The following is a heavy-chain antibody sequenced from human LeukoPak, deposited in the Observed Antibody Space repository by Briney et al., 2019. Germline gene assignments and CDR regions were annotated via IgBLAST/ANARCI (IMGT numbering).Heavy chain of an antibody. CDR3: AKDYGGYGYSTDY. D-gene: IGHD5-18*01. CDR1: GFTFSSYA. CDR2: TRHDGSIE. Sequence: GGSLRLSCAASGFTFSSYAMHWVRQAPGKGLEWVTLTRHDGSIEYYADSVKGRFTISRDNSKNTVSLQMNSLRGEDTAVYYCAKDYGGYGYSTDYWGQGTLVTVST. V-gene: IGHV3-30*02. J-gene: IGHJ4*02.